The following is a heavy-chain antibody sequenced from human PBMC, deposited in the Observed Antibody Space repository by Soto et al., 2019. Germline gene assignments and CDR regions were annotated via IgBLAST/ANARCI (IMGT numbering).Heavy chain of an antibody. V-gene: IGHV2-5*02. Sequence: QITLKESGPTLVKPTQTLTLTCTFSGFSLSTSGVGVGWIRQPPGKALEWLALIYWDDDKRYSPSLKSRLTIPKDPSKNQVVLTMTNMDPVDTATYYCAHSRRLSGYEYYYYYYGMDVWGQGTTVTVSS. CDR1: GFSLSTSGVG. J-gene: IGHJ6*02. D-gene: IGHD5-12*01. CDR2: IYWDDDK. CDR3: AHSRRLSGYEYYYYYYGMDV.